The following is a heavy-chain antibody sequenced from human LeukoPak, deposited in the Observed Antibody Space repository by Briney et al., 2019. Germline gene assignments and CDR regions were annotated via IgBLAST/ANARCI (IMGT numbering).Heavy chain of an antibody. CDR1: GGSISSYY. CDR2: IYYSGST. CDR3: ARTTVTFDY. Sequence: SETLSLASTVSGGSISSYYWSWIRQPPGKGLEWIGYIYYSGSTNYNPSLKSRVTISVDTSKNQFSLKLSSVTAADTAVYYCARTTVTFDYWGQGTLVTVSS. J-gene: IGHJ4*02. D-gene: IGHD4-11*01. V-gene: IGHV4-59*01.